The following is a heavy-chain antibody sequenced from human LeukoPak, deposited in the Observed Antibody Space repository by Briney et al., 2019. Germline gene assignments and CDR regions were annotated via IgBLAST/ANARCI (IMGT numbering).Heavy chain of an antibody. CDR2: IHYSGST. CDR3: ARYCSSTSCYGDFDY. V-gene: IGHV4-39*01. Sequence: SETLSLTCTVSGGSISSSSYYWGWIRQPPGKGLEWIGSIHYSGSTYYNPSLKSRVTISVDTSKNQFSLKLSSVTAADTAVYYCARYCSSTSCYGDFDYWGQGTLVTVSS. CDR1: GGSISSSSYY. D-gene: IGHD2-2*01. J-gene: IGHJ4*02.